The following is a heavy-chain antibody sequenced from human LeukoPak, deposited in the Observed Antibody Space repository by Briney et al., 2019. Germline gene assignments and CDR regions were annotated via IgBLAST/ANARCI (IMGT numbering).Heavy chain of an antibody. CDR2: INHIGGT. J-gene: IGHJ4*02. D-gene: IGHD2-21*01. CDR3: ARSMASLLWWSYSFDY. V-gene: IGHV4-34*01. CDR1: GGSFSGYY. Sequence: PSETLSLTCAVYGGSFSGYYCSWIRQPPGKGLEWIGEINHIGGTNYNPSLKSRVAISVDTSKNQFSLKLSSVTAADTAVYYCARSMASLLWWSYSFDYWGQGTLVTVSS.